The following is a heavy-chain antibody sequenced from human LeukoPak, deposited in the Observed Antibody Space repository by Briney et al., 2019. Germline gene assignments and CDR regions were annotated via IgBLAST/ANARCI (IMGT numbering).Heavy chain of an antibody. CDR3: AKDDDYGDHGYYFDY. V-gene: IGHV3-30-3*01. J-gene: IGHJ4*02. Sequence: PGGSLRLSWAASGFTFSSYAMHWVRQASGKGLEWVAVISYDGSNKYYADSVKGRFTISRDNSKNTLYLQMNSLRAEDTAVYYCAKDDDYGDHGYYFDYWGQGTLVTVSS. CDR2: ISYDGSNK. CDR1: GFTFSSYA. D-gene: IGHD4-17*01.